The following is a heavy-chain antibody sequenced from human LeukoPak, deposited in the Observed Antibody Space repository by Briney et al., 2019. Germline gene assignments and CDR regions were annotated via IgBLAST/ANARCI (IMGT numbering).Heavy chain of an antibody. D-gene: IGHD5-24*01. Sequence: ASVKVSCKASGYTFTSYDINWVRQATGQGLEWMGWINPNSGGTNYAQKFQGRVTMTRDTSISTAYMELSRLRSDDTAVYYCARGDFYNSLDSWGQGTLVTVSS. CDR3: ARGDFYNSLDS. CDR1: GYTFTSYD. CDR2: INPNSGGT. V-gene: IGHV1-2*02. J-gene: IGHJ4*02.